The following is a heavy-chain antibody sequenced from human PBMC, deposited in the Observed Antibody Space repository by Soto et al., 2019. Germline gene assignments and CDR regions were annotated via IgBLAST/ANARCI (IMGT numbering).Heavy chain of an antibody. CDR2: IYHSGST. CDR3: ARDTKPLITAAGTGSDY. V-gene: IGHV4-4*02. J-gene: IGHJ4*02. D-gene: IGHD6-13*01. CDR1: GGSISSSSW. Sequence: SETLSLTCAVSGGSISSSSWWSWVRQPPGKGLEWIGEIYHSGSTNYNPSLKSRVTISVDKSKNQFSLKLSSVTAADTAVYYCARDTKPLITAAGTGSDYWGQGTMVTV.